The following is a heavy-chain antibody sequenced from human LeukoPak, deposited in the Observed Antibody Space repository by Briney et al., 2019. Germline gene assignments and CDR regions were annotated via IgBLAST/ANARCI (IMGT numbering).Heavy chain of an antibody. Sequence: GASVKVSCKASGYTFTSYGISWVRQAPGQGLEWMGWISAYNGNTNYAQKLQGRVTMTTDTSTSTAYMELRSLRSDDTAVYYCARDRAPDSSGYYWDDYWGQGTPVTVSS. V-gene: IGHV1-18*01. J-gene: IGHJ4*02. CDR2: ISAYNGNT. D-gene: IGHD3-22*01. CDR1: GYTFTSYG. CDR3: ARDRAPDSSGYYWDDY.